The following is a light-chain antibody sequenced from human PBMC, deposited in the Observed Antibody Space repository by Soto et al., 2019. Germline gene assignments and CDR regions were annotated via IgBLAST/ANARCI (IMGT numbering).Light chain of an antibody. CDR3: GSYSSTDTPFV. CDR1: SSDVGGFNY. CDR2: EVT. J-gene: IGLJ1*01. Sequence: QSALTQPPSASGSPGQSVTISCSGTSSDVGGFNYVSWYQQHPGRAPKVLIYEVTNRPSGISDRFSGSKSVNTASLTISGLQAEDESDYYCGSYSSTDTPFVFGTGTKVTVL. V-gene: IGLV2-8*01.